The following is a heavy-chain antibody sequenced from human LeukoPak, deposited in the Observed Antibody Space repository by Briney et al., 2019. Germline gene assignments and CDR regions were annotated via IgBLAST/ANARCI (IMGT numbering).Heavy chain of an antibody. D-gene: IGHD3-10*01. V-gene: IGHV4-61*01. Sequence: TSETLSLTCSVSGGSISSNTYYWSWVRQPPGKGLEWIGYIYYTGSTDYNPSLKSRVTMSVDTSKNQFSLKLSSVTAADTAVYSCARGSVRGEFDPWGQGTLVTVSS. CDR3: ARGSVRGEFDP. CDR2: IYYTGST. J-gene: IGHJ5*02. CDR1: GGSISSNTYY.